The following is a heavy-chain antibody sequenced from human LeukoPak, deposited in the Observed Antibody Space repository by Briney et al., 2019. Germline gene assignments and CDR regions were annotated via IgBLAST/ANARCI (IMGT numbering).Heavy chain of an antibody. J-gene: IGHJ6*03. Sequence: AASVKVSCKASGYTFTSYGISWVRQAPGQGLEWMGWISAYNGNTNYAQKLQGRVTMTTDTSTSTAYMELRSLRSDDTAVYYCATNRYDSSGYEGSYYYYYMDVWGKGTTVTVSS. CDR3: ATNRYDSSGYEGSYYYYYMDV. V-gene: IGHV1-18*01. CDR1: GYTFTSYG. CDR2: ISAYNGNT. D-gene: IGHD3-22*01.